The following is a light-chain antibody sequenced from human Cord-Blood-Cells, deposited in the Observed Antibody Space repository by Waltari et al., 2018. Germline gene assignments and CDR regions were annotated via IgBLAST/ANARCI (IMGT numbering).Light chain of an antibody. Sequence: QSALTQPASVSGSPGQSITISCTGTSSDVWRYNLVSWYQHHPGKAPTPMIYEGSKRPVGVSNRFSGSKSGNTAALTISGLQAEDEADYYCCSYAGSSTWVFGGGTKLTVL. CDR2: EGS. J-gene: IGLJ3*02. CDR3: CSYAGSSTWV. V-gene: IGLV2-23*01. CDR1: SSDVWRYNL.